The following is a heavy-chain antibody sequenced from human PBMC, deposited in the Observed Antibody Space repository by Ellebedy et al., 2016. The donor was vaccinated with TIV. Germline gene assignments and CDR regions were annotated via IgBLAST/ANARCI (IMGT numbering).Heavy chain of an antibody. CDR3: ARNNGYAHYYYYYMDV. CDR2: FYYSGNI. V-gene: IGHV4-59*08. J-gene: IGHJ6*03. CDR1: GGSFTSYY. D-gene: IGHD5-12*01. Sequence: SETLSLTCSVSGGSFTSYYWSWVRQSPGKGLEFIGFFYYSGNINYNPALKGRATISLDTSKNQLSLKLKSVTAADTAMYFCARNNGYAHYYYYYMDVWGKGTTVTVSS.